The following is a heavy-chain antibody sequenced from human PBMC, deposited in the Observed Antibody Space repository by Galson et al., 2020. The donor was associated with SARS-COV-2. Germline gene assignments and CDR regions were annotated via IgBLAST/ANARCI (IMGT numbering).Heavy chain of an antibody. CDR3: ARTLFNYYDSSGYYPGPFDY. CDR1: GFTFSSYS. J-gene: IGHJ4*02. CDR2: IRSSSSYI. V-gene: IGHV3-21*01. Sequence: GESLKISCAASGFTFSSYSMNWVRQAPGKGLEWVSSIRSSSSYIYYADSVKGRFTISRDNAKNSLYLQMNSLRAEDTAVYYCARTLFNYYDSSGYYPGPFDYWGQGTLVTVSS. D-gene: IGHD3-22*01.